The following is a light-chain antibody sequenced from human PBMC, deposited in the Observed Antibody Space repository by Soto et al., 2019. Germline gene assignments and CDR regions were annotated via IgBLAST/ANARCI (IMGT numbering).Light chain of an antibody. V-gene: IGKV1-8*01. Sequence: AIRMTQSPSSFSASTGDRVTITCRASQGISSYLAWYQQKPGKAPKLLIYAASTLRSGVPSRFSGSGSGTDFTLTISCLQSEDFATYYCQQYYSYPLTFGGGTKVDIK. CDR2: AAS. CDR3: QQYYSYPLT. J-gene: IGKJ4*01. CDR1: QGISSY.